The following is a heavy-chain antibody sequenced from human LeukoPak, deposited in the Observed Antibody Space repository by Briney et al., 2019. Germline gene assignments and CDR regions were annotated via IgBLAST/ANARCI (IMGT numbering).Heavy chain of an antibody. CDR3: ARDRSPEGYYDSSHWDYYHGMDV. V-gene: IGHV4-59*01. CDR1: GGSISNYY. D-gene: IGHD3-22*01. J-gene: IGHJ6*02. CDR2: IYYSGST. Sequence: SETLSLTCTESGGSISNYYWSWIWQPPGKGLEWIGYIYYSGSTNYNPSLKSRVTISVDTSKNQFSLNLSSVTAADTAMYYCARDRSPEGYYDSSHWDYYHGMDVWGQGTTVTVSS.